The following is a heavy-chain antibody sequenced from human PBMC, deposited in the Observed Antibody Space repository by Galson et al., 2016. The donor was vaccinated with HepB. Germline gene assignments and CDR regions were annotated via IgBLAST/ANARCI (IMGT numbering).Heavy chain of an antibody. CDR1: GYKFTSYW. Sequence: QSGAEVKKPGESLKISCPGSGYKFTSYWIGWVRQVPGKGLEWMGTIYPGDSDTRYSPSFQGQVTISVDKSISTAYLQWSSLKASDSAMYYCARHELHSNSWYMDSWGQGTLVTVSS. CDR3: ARHELHSNSWYMDS. D-gene: IGHD6-13*01. V-gene: IGHV5-51*01. J-gene: IGHJ4*02. CDR2: IYPGDSDT.